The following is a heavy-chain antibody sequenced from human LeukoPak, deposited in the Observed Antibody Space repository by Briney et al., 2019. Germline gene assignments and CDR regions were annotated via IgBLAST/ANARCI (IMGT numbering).Heavy chain of an antibody. CDR3: ARGSTTVTTLDY. D-gene: IGHD4-17*01. V-gene: IGHV3-66*01. CDR1: GFTVSSNY. CDR2: IYSGGST. Sequence: GGSLRLSCAASGFTVSSNYMSWVRQAPGKGLEWVSVIYSGGSTCYADSVKGRFTISRDNSKNTLYLQMNSLRAEDTAVYYCARGSTTVTTLDYWGQGTLVTVSS. J-gene: IGHJ4*02.